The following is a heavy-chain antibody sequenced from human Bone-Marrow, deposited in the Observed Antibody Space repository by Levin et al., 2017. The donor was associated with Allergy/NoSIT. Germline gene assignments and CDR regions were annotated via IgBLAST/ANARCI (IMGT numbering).Heavy chain of an antibody. CDR3: TSGDYDFWSGYYSFEF. V-gene: IGHV3-15*01. Sequence: PGGSLRLSCGASGFTFNNAWMNWVRQAPGKGLEWVGLIKTNADGGTIDYSAPVKGRFTISRDDSTNTLYLQMNSLKPEDTAVYYCTSGDYDFWSGYYSFEFRGQGTLVTVSS. D-gene: IGHD3-3*01. CDR2: IKTNADGGTI. J-gene: IGHJ4*02. CDR1: GFTFNNAW.